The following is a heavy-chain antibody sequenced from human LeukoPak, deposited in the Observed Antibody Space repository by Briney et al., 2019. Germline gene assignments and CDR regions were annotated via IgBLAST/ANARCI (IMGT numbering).Heavy chain of an antibody. J-gene: IGHJ6*03. Sequence: GGSLRLSCAASGFTFSSYAMSWVRQAPGKGLEWVSAISGSGGSTYCADSVKGRFTISRDNSKNTLYLQMNSLRAEDTAVYYCAKPNSSTSPYYMDVWGKGTTVTVSS. CDR2: ISGSGGST. V-gene: IGHV3-23*01. CDR1: GFTFSSYA. D-gene: IGHD2-2*01. CDR3: AKPNSSTSPYYMDV.